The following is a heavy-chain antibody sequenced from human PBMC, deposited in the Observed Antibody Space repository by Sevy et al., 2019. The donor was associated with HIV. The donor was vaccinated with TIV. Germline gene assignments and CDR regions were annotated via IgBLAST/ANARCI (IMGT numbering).Heavy chain of an antibody. CDR3: ATCLDYYGSGSYCGFFDS. V-gene: IGHV3-48*01. J-gene: IGHJ4*02. D-gene: IGHD3-10*01. CDR1: GFTFSSYR. Sequence: GGSLRLSCAASGFTFSSYRMNWVRQAPGKGLEWISFITSSSSPIFYADSVKGRFIISRDNAKNTLYLQMNSLRAEDTAVYYCATCLDYYGSGSYCGFFDSWGQGTLVTVSS. CDR2: ITSSSSPI.